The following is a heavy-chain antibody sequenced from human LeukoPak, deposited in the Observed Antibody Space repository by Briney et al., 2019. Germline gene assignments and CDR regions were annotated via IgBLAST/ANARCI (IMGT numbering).Heavy chain of an antibody. J-gene: IGHJ4*02. CDR1: GGSVSNSNW. V-gene: IGHV4-4*02. Sequence: PSGTLSLTCGVSGGSVSNSNWWSWVRHPPGQGLEGSGEISLTGLTHYNPSLESRVTVSLDKSKNQLYLNLTSVTAADTAVYYCSMENGAFSPFGYWGQGTLVTVLS. D-gene: IGHD1-1*01. CDR3: SMENGAFSPFGY. CDR2: ISLTGLT.